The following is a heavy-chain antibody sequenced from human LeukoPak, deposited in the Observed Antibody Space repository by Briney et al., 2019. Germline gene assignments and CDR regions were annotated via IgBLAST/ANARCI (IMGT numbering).Heavy chain of an antibody. D-gene: IGHD2-2*01. CDR2: ISSSGDTI. V-gene: IGHV3-11*04. J-gene: IGHJ4*02. Sequence: PGGSLRLSCAASGFTVSSNYMSWIRQAPGKGLEWVSYISSSGDTIYYADSVKGRFTISRDNAKNSLYLQMNSLRVEDTAVYYCARMRGRYCSSNGCYVEYWGQGALVTVSS. CDR1: GFTVSSNY. CDR3: ARMRGRYCSSNGCYVEY.